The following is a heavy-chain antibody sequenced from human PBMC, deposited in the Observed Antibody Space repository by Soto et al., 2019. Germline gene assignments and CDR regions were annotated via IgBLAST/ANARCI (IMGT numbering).Heavy chain of an antibody. V-gene: IGHV3-7*01. CDR1: GFTFNDSW. D-gene: IGHD4-4*01. CDR2: ITNDESEK. CDR3: VRGGSNYAS. J-gene: IGHJ5*02. Sequence: EVQLVESGGGLVQPGGSLRLSCTAAGFTFNDSWMHWVRQAPGKGLEWVARITNDESEKNYADSVKGRFSISRDNAKNSMYLQMDSLRGEDTAVYYCVRGGSNYASWGQGTLVTVSS.